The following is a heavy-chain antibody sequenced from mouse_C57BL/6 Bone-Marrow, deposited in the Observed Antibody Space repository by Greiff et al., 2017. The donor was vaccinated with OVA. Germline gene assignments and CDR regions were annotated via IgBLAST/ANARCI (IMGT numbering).Heavy chain of an antibody. D-gene: IGHD1-1*01. CDR2: ILPGSGST. CDR3: ARYRTVYFDY. V-gene: IGHV1-9*01. Sequence: LVESGAELMKPGASVKLSCKATGYTFTGYWIEWVKQRPGHGLEWIGEILPGSGSTNSNEKFKGKATFTADTSSNTAYMQLSSLTTEDSAIYYCARYRTVYFDYWGQGTTLTVSS. CDR1: GYTFTGYW. J-gene: IGHJ2*01.